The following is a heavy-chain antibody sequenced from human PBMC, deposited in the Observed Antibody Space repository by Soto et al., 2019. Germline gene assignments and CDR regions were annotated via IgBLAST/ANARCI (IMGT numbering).Heavy chain of an antibody. J-gene: IGHJ4*02. CDR2: IYYSGST. CDR3: ARRGYYDFWSGYYTLSYFDY. CDR1: GGSISSSSYY. V-gene: IGHV4-39*01. Sequence: KPSETLSLTCTVSGGSISSSSYYWGWIRQPPGKGLEWIGSIYYSGSTYYNPSLKSRVTISVDTSKNQFSLKLSSVTAADTAVYYCARRGYYDFWSGYYTLSYFDYRGQGTLVTVSS. D-gene: IGHD3-3*01.